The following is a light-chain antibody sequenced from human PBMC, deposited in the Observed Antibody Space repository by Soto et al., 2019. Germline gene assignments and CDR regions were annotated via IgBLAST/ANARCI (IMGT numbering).Light chain of an antibody. CDR2: DVS. CDR1: SSDVGGYDY. Sequence: QSVLTQPASVSGSPGQSITISCTGTSSDVGGYDYVSWYKQHPGRAPKLMIYDVSYRPSGASNRFSGSKSGNTASLTIFGLQADDEADYYCSSYTSSRDVVFGGGTKLTVL. CDR3: SSYTSSRDVV. J-gene: IGLJ2*01. V-gene: IGLV2-14*03.